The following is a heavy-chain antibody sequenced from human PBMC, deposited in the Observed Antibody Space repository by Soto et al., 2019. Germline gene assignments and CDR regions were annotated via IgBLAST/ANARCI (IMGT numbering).Heavy chain of an antibody. CDR3: AREGRSSSRTYKYYYYMDV. J-gene: IGHJ6*03. CDR2: IIPILGIA. D-gene: IGHD6-13*01. Sequence: QVQLVQSGAEVKKPGSSVKVSCKASGGTFSSYTISWVRQAPGQGLEWMGRIIPILGIANYAQKFQGRVTITADKSTSTAYMELSSLRSEDTAVYYCAREGRSSSRTYKYYYYMDVWGKGTTVTVSS. CDR1: GGTFSSYT. V-gene: IGHV1-69*08.